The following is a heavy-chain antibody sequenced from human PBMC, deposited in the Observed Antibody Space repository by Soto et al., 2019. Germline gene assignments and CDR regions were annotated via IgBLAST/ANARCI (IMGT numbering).Heavy chain of an antibody. D-gene: IGHD1-1*01. CDR1: GTYISEFS. CDR2: IHNNGVV. J-gene: IGHJ1*01. V-gene: IGHV4-4*07. Sequence: QVQQQESGQGLVKPSDTLSLICSVSGTYISEFSWSWIRQPAGTGLEWIGRIHNNGVVHYSPSFTGRATISIDTSSNHFSLNLQSATAADTAVYYCARERGENWTSEAHLGQGTLVTVSS. CDR3: ARERGENWTSEAH.